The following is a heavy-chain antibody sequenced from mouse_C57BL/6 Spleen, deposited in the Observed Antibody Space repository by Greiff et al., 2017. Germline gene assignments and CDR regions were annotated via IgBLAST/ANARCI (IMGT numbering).Heavy chain of an antibody. CDR3: ARSGGYYEGVWFAY. V-gene: IGHV1-82*01. CDR1: GYAFSSSW. J-gene: IGHJ3*01. D-gene: IGHD2-3*01. Sequence: VQVVESGPELVKPGASVKISCKASGYAFSSSWMNWVKQRPGKGLEWIGRIYPGDGDTNYNGKFKGKATLTADKSSSTAYMQLSSLTSEDSAVYFCARSGGYYEGVWFAYWGQGTLVTVSA. CDR2: IYPGDGDT.